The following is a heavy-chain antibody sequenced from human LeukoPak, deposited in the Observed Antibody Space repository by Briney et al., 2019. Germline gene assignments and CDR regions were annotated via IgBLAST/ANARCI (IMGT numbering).Heavy chain of an antibody. Sequence: PSETLSLTCTVSGGSISSSSYYWGWIRQPPGKGLEWIGSIYYSGSTYYNPSLKSRVTISVDTSKNQFSLKLSSVTAADTAVYYCARLEGGGYYGSGSYYVDYWGQGTLVTVSS. D-gene: IGHD3-10*01. CDR2: IYYSGST. CDR3: ARLEGGGYYGSGSYYVDY. J-gene: IGHJ4*02. CDR1: GGSISSSSYY. V-gene: IGHV4-39*01.